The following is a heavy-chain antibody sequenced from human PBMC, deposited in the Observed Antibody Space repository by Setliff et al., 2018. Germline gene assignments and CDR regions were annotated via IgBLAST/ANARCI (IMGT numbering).Heavy chain of an antibody. V-gene: IGHV1-18*01. D-gene: IGHD5-18*01. J-gene: IGHJ4*02. CDR2: ISVYNGDT. CDR1: GYTFRNYA. Sequence: ASVKVSCKASGYTFRNYAFAWVRQAPGRGLEWVGWISVYNGDTNYAQKLQGRVTLTTDTSTSTAYMELRSLTSDDSAFYYCARAPSVELVTIRTNSWFTYWGQGTLVTVSS. CDR3: ARAPSVELVTIRTNSWFTY.